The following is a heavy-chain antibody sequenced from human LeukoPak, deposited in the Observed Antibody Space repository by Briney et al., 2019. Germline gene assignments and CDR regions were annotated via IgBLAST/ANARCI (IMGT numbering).Heavy chain of an antibody. V-gene: IGHV1-69*02. CDR2: IIPILGIA. CDR3: ASASYYYDSRGYSYY. D-gene: IGHD3-22*01. Sequence: SVKVSCKASGGTFTSYTISWVRQAPGQGLEWMGRIIPILGIANYAQKFQGRVTITADKSTSTAYMELSSLRSEDTAVYYCASASYYYDSRGYSYYGGRKTLDSV. CDR1: GGTFTSYT. J-gene: IGHJ4*02.